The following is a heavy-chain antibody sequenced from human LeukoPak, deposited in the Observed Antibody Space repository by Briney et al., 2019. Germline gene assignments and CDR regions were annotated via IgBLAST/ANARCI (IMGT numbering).Heavy chain of an antibody. CDR2: IYYSGST. CDR3: ARGMYSSSWYYFDY. CDR1: GDSISSSSYY. D-gene: IGHD6-13*01. Sequence: SETLSLTCTVSGDSISSSSYYWGWIRQPPGKGLEWIGYIYYSGSTNYNPSLKSRVTISVDTSKNQFSLKLSSVTAADTAVYYCARGMYSSSWYYFDYWGQGTLVTVSS. V-gene: IGHV4-61*05. J-gene: IGHJ4*02.